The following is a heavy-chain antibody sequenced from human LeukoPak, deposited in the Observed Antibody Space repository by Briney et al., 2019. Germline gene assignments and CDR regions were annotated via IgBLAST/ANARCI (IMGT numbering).Heavy chain of an antibody. CDR1: GGSISSSSYY. CDR3: ARLSAVDLITFGGLGLPGYFDY. CDR2: IYYSGST. Sequence: SETLSLTCTVSGGSISSSSYYWGWIRQPPGKGLEWIGSIYYSGSTYYNPSLKSRVTISVDTSKNQFSLKLRSVTAADTAVYYCARLSAVDLITFGGLGLPGYFDYWGQGTLVTVSS. J-gene: IGHJ4*02. D-gene: IGHD3-16*01. V-gene: IGHV4-39*01.